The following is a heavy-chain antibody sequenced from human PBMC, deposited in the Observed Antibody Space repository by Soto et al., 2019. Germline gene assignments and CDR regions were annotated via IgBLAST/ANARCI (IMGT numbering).Heavy chain of an antibody. J-gene: IGHJ4*02. D-gene: IGHD3-10*01. CDR1: GGTFNTYA. CDR3: EREVQVHTPGFVD. CDR2: ISPMFGAA. V-gene: IGHV1-69*19. Sequence: QVQLVQSGAEMKKPGSSVKVSCQSSGGTFNTYAMNWVRQAPGQGPEWMGDISPMFGAANYAPKFQGRVTITAGESTVTSYMQLSGLTSEDTALYVCEREVQVHTPGFVDWGQGTLVIVSS.